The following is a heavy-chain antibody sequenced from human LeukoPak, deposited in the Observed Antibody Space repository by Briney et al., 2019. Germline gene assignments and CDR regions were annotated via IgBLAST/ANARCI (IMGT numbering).Heavy chain of an antibody. D-gene: IGHD6-13*01. V-gene: IGHV1-18*01. Sequence: GALVKVSCKASGYTFTSYGISWVRQAPGQGLEWMGWISAYNGNTNYAQKLQGRVTMTTDTSTSTAYMELRSLRSDDTAVYYCARDTWVAAAGTSDYWGQGTLVTVSS. J-gene: IGHJ4*02. CDR3: ARDTWVAAAGTSDY. CDR1: GYTFTSYG. CDR2: ISAYNGNT.